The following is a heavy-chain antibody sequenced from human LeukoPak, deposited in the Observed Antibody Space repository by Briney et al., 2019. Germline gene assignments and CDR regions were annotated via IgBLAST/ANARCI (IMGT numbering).Heavy chain of an antibody. V-gene: IGHV3-23*01. CDR2: ISGSGGST. CDR1: GFTFSSYA. Sequence: PGGSLRLSCTASGFTFSSYAMSWVRLAPGKGLEWVSAISGSGGSTNYADSVKGRFTISRDNAKNSLYLQMDSMRDEDTAVYYCASSGSYRFDYWGQGTLVTVSS. CDR3: ASSGSYRFDY. J-gene: IGHJ4*02. D-gene: IGHD1-26*01.